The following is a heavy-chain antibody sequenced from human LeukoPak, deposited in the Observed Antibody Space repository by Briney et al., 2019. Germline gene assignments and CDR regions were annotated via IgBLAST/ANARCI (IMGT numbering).Heavy chain of an antibody. D-gene: IGHD3-3*02. V-gene: IGHV4-4*07. Sequence: PSETLSLTCTVSSDSISTYCWSWIRQPAGKGLEWIGRIHGTGSTNYNPSLKSRVTMSVDASKKEFSLELTSVTAADTAVYYCARAVSTLYYFDYWGQGTLVTVSS. CDR3: ARAVSTLYYFDY. CDR2: IHGTGST. CDR1: SDSISTYC. J-gene: IGHJ4*02.